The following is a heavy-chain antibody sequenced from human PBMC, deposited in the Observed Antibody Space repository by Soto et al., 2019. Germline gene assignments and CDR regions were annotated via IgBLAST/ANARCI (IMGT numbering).Heavy chain of an antibody. D-gene: IGHD3-3*01. CDR2: MNPNSGNT. CDR1: GYTFTSYD. Sequence: QVQLVQSGAEVKKPGASVKVSCKASGYTFTSYDINWVRQATGQGLEWMGWMNPNSGNTGYAQKFQGRVTMTRNTSIXXAXMXXSSLRSEDTAVYYCARGRDDFWSGYYINYYYGMDVWGQGTTVTVSS. V-gene: IGHV1-8*01. CDR3: ARGRDDFWSGYYINYYYGMDV. J-gene: IGHJ6*02.